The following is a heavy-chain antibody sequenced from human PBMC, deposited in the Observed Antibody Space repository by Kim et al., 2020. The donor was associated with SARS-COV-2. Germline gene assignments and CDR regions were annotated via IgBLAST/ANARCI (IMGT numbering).Heavy chain of an antibody. Sequence: GGSLRLSCAASGFTFRNYAMNWVRRAPGKGLEWVSSITSSGGNTYYADSVKGRFTISRDNSKNTLYLQMNSLRAEDTALYYCAKGPSTVVTPADYWGQGTLVTVSS. CDR3: AKGPSTVVTPADY. CDR2: ITSSGGNT. D-gene: IGHD4-17*01. V-gene: IGHV3-23*01. CDR1: GFTFRNYA. J-gene: IGHJ4*02.